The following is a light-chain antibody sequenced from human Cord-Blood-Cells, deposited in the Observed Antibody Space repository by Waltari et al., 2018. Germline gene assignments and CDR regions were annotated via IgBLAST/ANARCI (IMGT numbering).Light chain of an antibody. Sequence: EIVMTQSPATLSVSPGERATLSCRASQSVSSNLAWYQQKPGQAPRLLIYVASTRAPGIPARFSGSGSGTEFTLTISILQSEDFAVYYCQQYNNWPPWTFGQGTKVEIK. CDR2: VAS. V-gene: IGKV3-15*01. J-gene: IGKJ1*01. CDR1: QSVSSN. CDR3: QQYNNWPPWT.